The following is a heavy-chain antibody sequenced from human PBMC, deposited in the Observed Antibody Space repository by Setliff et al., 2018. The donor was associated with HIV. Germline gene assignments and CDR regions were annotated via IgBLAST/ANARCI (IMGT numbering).Heavy chain of an antibody. CDR1: GGSFSGYY. CDR3: ARPLTTSYNFWGDAFAI. CDR2: INQSENT. Sequence: SETLSLTCTVYGGSFSGYYWSWIRQPPGMGLEWIGEINQSENTNYNPSLRSRVIMSMDTSKNQFSLKLTSVTAADTAVYYCARPLTTSYNFWGDAFAIWGQGTMVTVSS. V-gene: IGHV4-34*01. D-gene: IGHD3-3*01. J-gene: IGHJ3*02.